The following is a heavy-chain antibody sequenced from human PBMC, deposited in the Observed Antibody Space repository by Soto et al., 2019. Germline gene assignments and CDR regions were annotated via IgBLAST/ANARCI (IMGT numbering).Heavy chain of an antibody. CDR1: GGSISSYYW. Sequence: TLSLTCTVSGGSISSYYWSWIRQPPGKALEWLALIYWDDAKHYSPSLKNRLTITKDTSKNQVVLTMTNMDPVDTATYYCAHRPSGGHFDYWGQGTLVTVSS. D-gene: IGHD3-16*01. V-gene: IGHV2-5*08. CDR2: IYWDDAK. CDR3: AHRPSGGHFDY. J-gene: IGHJ4*02.